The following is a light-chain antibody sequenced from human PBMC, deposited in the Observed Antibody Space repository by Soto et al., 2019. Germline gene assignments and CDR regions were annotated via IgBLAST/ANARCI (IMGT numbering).Light chain of an antibody. J-gene: IGLJ2*01. V-gene: IGLV1-44*01. Sequence: QSVLTQSPSASGTPGQRVTITCSGSSSNIGTNTVSWYQQVPGTAPKLLIYSNSQRPSGVPDRFSGSKSGTSASLAINGLQSEDEADYYCAAWDDSLTGRVVFGGGTKLTVL. CDR3: AAWDDSLTGRVV. CDR2: SNS. CDR1: SSNIGTNT.